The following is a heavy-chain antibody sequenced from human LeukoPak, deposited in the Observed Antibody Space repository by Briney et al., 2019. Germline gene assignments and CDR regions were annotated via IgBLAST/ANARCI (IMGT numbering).Heavy chain of an antibody. CDR1: GFTFSSYS. Sequence: GGSLRLSCAASGFTFSSYSMNWVRQAPGKGLEWVSYISSAAGTIYYADSVKGRFTISRDNAKNSLYLQMNSLRAEDTAVYYCARFALKTPPTDWGQGTLVTVSS. J-gene: IGHJ4*02. CDR2: ISSAAGTI. CDR3: ARFALKTPPTD. V-gene: IGHV3-48*04.